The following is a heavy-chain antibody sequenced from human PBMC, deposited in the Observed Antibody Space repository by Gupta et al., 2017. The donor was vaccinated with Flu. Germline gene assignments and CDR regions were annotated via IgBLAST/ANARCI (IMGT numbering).Heavy chain of an antibody. Sequence: PGKGLAWVSAIRGSGGSTYYADSVKGRFTISRDNSKNTLYLQMNSLRAEDTAVYYCAKDFKRVAVAGTYFDYWGQGTLVTVSS. D-gene: IGHD6-19*01. CDR3: AKDFKRVAVAGTYFDY. CDR2: IRGSGGST. V-gene: IGHV3-23*01. J-gene: IGHJ4*02.